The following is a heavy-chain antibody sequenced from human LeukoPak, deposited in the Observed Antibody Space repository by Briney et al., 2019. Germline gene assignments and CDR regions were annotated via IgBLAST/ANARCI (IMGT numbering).Heavy chain of an antibody. CDR2: IYYSGST. J-gene: IGHJ5*01. D-gene: IGHD3-9*01. CDR1: GGSISSYY. CDR3: ARLSNYDILTGNSWFDS. V-gene: IGHV4-59*08. Sequence: SETLSLTCTVSGGSISSYYWTWIRQPPGKALEWIGYIYYSGSTNYNPSLKSRATISVDRSKTQFFLKLRSVAAADTAVYYCARLSNYDILTGNSWFDSWGQGTLVTVSS.